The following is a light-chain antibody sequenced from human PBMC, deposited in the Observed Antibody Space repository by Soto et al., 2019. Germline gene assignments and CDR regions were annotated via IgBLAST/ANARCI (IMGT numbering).Light chain of an antibody. CDR3: QQSYSTPIT. CDR2: TAS. Sequence: DLQMTQSPSSLSASVGDRVTIICRASQSISSYLNWYQQKPGKAPNLLIYTASSLQSGVPSRFSGSGSGTDFTLTISSLQPEDFATYYCQQSYSTPITFGQGTRLEIK. V-gene: IGKV1-39*01. CDR1: QSISSY. J-gene: IGKJ5*01.